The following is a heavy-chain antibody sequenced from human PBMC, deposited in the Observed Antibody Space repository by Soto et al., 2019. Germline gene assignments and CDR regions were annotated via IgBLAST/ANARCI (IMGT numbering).Heavy chain of an antibody. CDR3: AKDRSRGITVTADC. CDR2: IKSKTEGGAT. CDR1: GFTFSNAW. D-gene: IGHD4-17*01. Sequence: EVQLVESGGGLVKPGGSLRLSCAASGFTFSNAWMGWVRQAPGRGLEWVGRIKSKTEGGATDYAAPVQGRFTISRDNSKDTLYLQMNSLTADDTAVYYCAKDRSRGITVTADCWGQGTLVTVSS. J-gene: IGHJ4*02. V-gene: IGHV3-15*01.